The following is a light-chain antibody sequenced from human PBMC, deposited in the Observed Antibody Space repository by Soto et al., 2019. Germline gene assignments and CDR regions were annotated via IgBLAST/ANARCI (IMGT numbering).Light chain of an antibody. V-gene: IGKV3-20*01. J-gene: IGKJ2*01. CDR1: QTVSSSY. Sequence: EIVLTQSPGTLSLSPGEGATLSCRASQTVSSSYLAWYQQKPGQAPRVLIYGTSSRATGIPDRFSGSGSGTDFTLTITRLEPEDFAVYFCQHYENSPYTFGQGTKLEIK. CDR3: QHYENSPYT. CDR2: GTS.